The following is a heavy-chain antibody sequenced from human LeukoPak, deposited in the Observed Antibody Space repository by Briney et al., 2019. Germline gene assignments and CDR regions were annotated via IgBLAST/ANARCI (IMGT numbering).Heavy chain of an antibody. J-gene: IGHJ4*02. Sequence: GGAPRPPRAAPGFPFSQNWKLLVPQAPGKGLGSVSRINTDGTVTTYADSVKGRFTVSRDNADNTMFLQMNSVRDEDTAVYYCATKQWLAPPPDSWGQGTPVTVSS. CDR1: GFPFSQNW. D-gene: IGHD6-19*01. CDR3: ATKQWLAPPPDS. V-gene: IGHV3-74*01. CDR2: INTDGTVT.